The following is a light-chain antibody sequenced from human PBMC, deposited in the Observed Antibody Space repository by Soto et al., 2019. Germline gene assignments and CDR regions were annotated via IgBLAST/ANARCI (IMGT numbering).Light chain of an antibody. CDR3: QQTYRTPLT. CDR1: QYIGRY. CDR2: AAS. Sequence: DIQMTQSPSSPSASVGDRVTITCRAGQYIGRYLNWYQQKPGKAPKLLIYAASSLHSGVPSRFSGSGSGTDFTLTISSLQPEDFATYSCQQTYRTPLTFGGGTKVDIK. V-gene: IGKV1-39*01. J-gene: IGKJ4*01.